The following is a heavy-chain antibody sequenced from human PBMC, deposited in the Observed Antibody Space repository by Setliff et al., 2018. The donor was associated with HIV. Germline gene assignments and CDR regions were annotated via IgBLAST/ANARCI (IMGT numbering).Heavy chain of an antibody. D-gene: IGHD3-22*01. J-gene: IGHJ3*02. CDR1: GYTFTSYA. Sequence: ASVKVSCKASGYTFTSYAMHWVRQAPGQRLEWMGWINAGNGNTKHSQEFQGRVTITRDTSASTAYMELSSLRSEDMAVYYCARETYYYDSSGYYWGDAFDIWGQGTMVTVSS. CDR2: INAGNGNT. V-gene: IGHV1-3*03. CDR3: ARETYYYDSSGYYWGDAFDI.